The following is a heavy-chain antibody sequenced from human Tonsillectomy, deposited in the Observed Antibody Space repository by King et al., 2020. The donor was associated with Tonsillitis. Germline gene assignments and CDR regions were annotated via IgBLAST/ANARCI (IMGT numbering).Heavy chain of an antibody. D-gene: IGHD4-17*01. CDR3: ARGTFLYGDYDCGLDV. CDR2: IGIAGDT. V-gene: IGHV3-13*01. J-gene: IGHJ6*02. Sequence: VQLVEFGGGLVQPGGSLRLSCAASGFTFSNYDMHWVRQTTGKGLEWVSAIGIAGDTYYPGSVKGRFTISRENAENSLYLQMNSLRAGDTAVYYCARGTFLYGDYDCGLDVWGQGTTVTVSS. CDR1: GFTFSNYD.